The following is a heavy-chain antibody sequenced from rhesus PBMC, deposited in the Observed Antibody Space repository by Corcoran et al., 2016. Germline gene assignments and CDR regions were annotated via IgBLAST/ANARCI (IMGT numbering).Heavy chain of an antibody. V-gene: IGHV4S14*01. J-gene: IGHJ2*01. CDR1: GYSISSGYY. CDR2: IYGSGGSN. Sequence: QVQLQESGPGLVKPSETLSLTCAVSGYSISSGYYWGWIRQPPGKGLEWIGSIYGSGGSNYLNPSLKKRVTLAVETAKNEFSRKLSSGTAADTAVYYCARVGSSWSEWDTVGTEWYFDLWGPGTPITISS. CDR3: ARVGSSWSEWDTVGTEWYFDL. D-gene: IGHD5-42*01.